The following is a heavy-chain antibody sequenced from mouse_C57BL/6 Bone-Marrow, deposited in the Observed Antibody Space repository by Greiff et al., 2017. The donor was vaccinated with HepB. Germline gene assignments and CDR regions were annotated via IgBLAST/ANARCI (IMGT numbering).Heavy chain of an antibody. D-gene: IGHD1-1*01. Sequence: QVQLQQSGAELVRPGASVTLSCKASGYTFTDYEMHWVKQTPVHGLEWIGAIDPETGGTAYNQKFKGKAILTADKSSSTAYMELRSLTSEDSAVYYCTREPIYYGSTYYYAMDYWGQGTSVTVSS. V-gene: IGHV1-15*01. CDR1: GYTFTDYE. J-gene: IGHJ4*01. CDR2: IDPETGGT. CDR3: TREPIYYGSTYYYAMDY.